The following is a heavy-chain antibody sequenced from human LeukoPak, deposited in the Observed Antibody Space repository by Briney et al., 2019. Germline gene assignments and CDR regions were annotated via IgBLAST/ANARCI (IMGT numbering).Heavy chain of an antibody. V-gene: IGHV4-34*01. J-gene: IGHJ3*02. Sequence: MPSETLSLTCAVYGGSFSGYYWSWIRQPPGKGLEWIGETNHSGSTNYNPSLKSRVTISVDTSKNQFSLKLSSVTAADTAVYYCARGRRVVPGAFDIWGQGTMVTVSS. D-gene: IGHD2-2*01. CDR3: ARGRRVVPGAFDI. CDR2: TNHSGST. CDR1: GGSFSGYY.